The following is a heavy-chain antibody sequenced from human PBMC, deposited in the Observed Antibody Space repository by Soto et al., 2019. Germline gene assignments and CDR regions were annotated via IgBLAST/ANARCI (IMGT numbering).Heavy chain of an antibody. D-gene: IGHD2-2*01. CDR1: GFTLSSYE. CDR3: ARGLYCSSTSCSEYNWFDP. Sequence: GGSLRLSCAASGFTLSSYEMNWVRQAPGKGLEWVSYISSSGSTIYYADSVKGRFTISRDNAKNSLYLQMNSLRAEDTAVYYCARGLYCSSTSCSEYNWFDPWGQGTLVTVSS. J-gene: IGHJ5*02. CDR2: ISSSGSTI. V-gene: IGHV3-48*03.